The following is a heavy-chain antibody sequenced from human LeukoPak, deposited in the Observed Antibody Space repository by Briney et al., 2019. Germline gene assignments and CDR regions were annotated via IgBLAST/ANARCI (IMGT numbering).Heavy chain of an antibody. CDR2: INPNSGGT. Sequence: ASVTVSCKASAYTFTGYYMHWVRQAPGQGLEWMGWINPNSGGTNYAQKFQGRVTMTRDTSISTAYMELSRLRSDDTAVYYCARDNITGPTGCDYWGQGTLVTVSS. J-gene: IGHJ4*02. V-gene: IGHV1-2*02. D-gene: IGHD1-7*01. CDR1: AYTFTGYY. CDR3: ARDNITGPTGCDY.